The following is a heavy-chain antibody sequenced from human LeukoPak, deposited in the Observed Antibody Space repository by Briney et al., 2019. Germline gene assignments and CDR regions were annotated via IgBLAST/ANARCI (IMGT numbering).Heavy chain of an antibody. Sequence: GRSLRLSCAASGFTFSSYAMSWVRQAPGKGLEWVSAISGSGGSTYYADSVKGRFTISRDNSKNTLYLQMNSLRAEDTAVYYCAKEGNYDILTGYYNVYFDYWGQGTLVTVSS. CDR1: GFTFSSYA. J-gene: IGHJ4*02. V-gene: IGHV3-23*01. CDR3: AKEGNYDILTGYYNVYFDY. D-gene: IGHD3-9*01. CDR2: ISGSGGST.